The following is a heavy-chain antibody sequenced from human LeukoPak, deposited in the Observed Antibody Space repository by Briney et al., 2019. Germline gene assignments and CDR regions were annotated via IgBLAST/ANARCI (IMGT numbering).Heavy chain of an antibody. CDR2: ISSNGGST. D-gene: IGHD5-12*01. CDR3: VKDGDIVATITSYFDY. V-gene: IGHV3-64D*06. CDR1: GFTFSSYA. J-gene: IGHJ4*02. Sequence: PGGSLRLSCSASGFTFSSYAMHWVRQAPGKGLEYVSAISSNGGSTYYADSAKGRFTISRDNSKNTLYLQMSSLRAEDTAVYYCVKDGDIVATITSYFDYWGQGTLVTVSS.